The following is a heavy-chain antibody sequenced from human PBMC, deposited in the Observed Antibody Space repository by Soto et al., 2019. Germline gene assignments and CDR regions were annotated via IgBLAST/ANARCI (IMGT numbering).Heavy chain of an antibody. CDR3: ARESGSYDPLDY. D-gene: IGHD1-26*01. CDR2: IYYSGST. J-gene: IGHJ4*02. Sequence: ASETLSLTCTVSGVSVSSYYWSWIRQPPGKGLEWIGCIYYSGSTNYNPSLRSRVTLSVDTSKNQFSLRLRSVTTADTAVYYCARESGSYDPLDYWGQGTLVTVSS. V-gene: IGHV4-59*02. CDR1: GVSVSSYY.